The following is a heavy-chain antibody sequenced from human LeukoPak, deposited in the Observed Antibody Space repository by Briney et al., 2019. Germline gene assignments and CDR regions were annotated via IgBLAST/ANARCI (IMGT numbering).Heavy chain of an antibody. J-gene: IGHJ4*02. CDR2: IYYTGST. V-gene: IGHV4-61*05. CDR1: GGSISSSSYY. CDR3: ATTSRDFWSGYDY. D-gene: IGHD3-3*01. Sequence: SETLSLTCTVSGGSISSSSYYWGWIRQPPGKGLEWIGYIYYTGSTNYNPSLKSRVTISVDTSKNQFSLKLSSVTAADTAVYYCATTSRDFWSGYDYWGQGTLVTVSS.